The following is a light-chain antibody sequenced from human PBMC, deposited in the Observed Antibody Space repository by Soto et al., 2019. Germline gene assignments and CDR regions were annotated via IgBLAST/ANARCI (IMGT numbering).Light chain of an antibody. J-gene: IGKJ3*01. V-gene: IGKV1-12*01. CDR1: QGITNW. CDR2: AAS. CDR3: QKYNSFPLN. Sequence: DIQITHSPSSVSASVVDRVTITFLASQGITNWLAWYQQKPGKAPKLLIYAASSLQSGVPSRFSGSGSGTDFTLTISSLQPDDSATYYCQKYNSFPLNFGPGTKVDIK.